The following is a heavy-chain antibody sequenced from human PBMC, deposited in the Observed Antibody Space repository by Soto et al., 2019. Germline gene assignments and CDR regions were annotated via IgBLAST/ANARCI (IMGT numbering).Heavy chain of an antibody. CDR3: ARYDYGYNYILVDY. Sequence: QLQVQESGPGLVKPSETLSLTCTVSGGSISRSSYFWGWIRQPPGKGLEWIGSIYYSGSTYYNPSLKSRVTISVDTSKNQFSLKLSSVTAADTAVYYCARYDYGYNYILVDYWGQGTLVTVSS. V-gene: IGHV4-39*01. D-gene: IGHD5-12*01. CDR1: GGSISRSSYF. CDR2: IYYSGST. J-gene: IGHJ4*02.